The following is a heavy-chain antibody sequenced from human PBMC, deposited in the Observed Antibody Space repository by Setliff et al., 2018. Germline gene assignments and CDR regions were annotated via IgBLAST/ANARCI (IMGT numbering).Heavy chain of an antibody. J-gene: IGHJ4*02. CDR2: INWNDDK. CDR1: GFSLTTSGVG. V-gene: IGHV2-5*01. CDR3: AHTKQQQWLVPFFFDF. Sequence: SGPTLVNPTETLTLTCTFSGFSLTTSGVGVGWIRQPPGKALEWLALINWNDDKRYSPSLRTRLTITKDTSENQVVLAITNMDPVDTATYYCAHTKQQQWLVPFFFDFWGQGTPVTVS. D-gene: IGHD6-19*01.